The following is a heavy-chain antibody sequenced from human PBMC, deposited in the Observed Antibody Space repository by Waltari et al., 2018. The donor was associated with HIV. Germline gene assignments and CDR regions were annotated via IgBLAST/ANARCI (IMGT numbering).Heavy chain of an antibody. D-gene: IGHD1-26*01. Sequence: QVHPQESGPGLVKPSEALSLTCRVADDSLIYYYWCWVRQSPEKGLEWIGYSFYGGDTHYNPSLKSRATISIDPSASQLSLKINSVTAADSGVYYCARPIRGSGVGAFHVWGQGTTVIVSS. CDR3: ARPIRGSGVGAFHV. CDR2: SFYGGDT. J-gene: IGHJ6*02. CDR1: DDSLIYYY. V-gene: IGHV4-59*08.